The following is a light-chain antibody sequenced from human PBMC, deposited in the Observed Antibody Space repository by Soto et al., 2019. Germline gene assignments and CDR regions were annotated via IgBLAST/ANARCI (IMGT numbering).Light chain of an antibody. CDR1: SSDVGGYNY. CDR2: DVS. CDR3: SSYTSSSTI. Sequence: QSALTQPASVSGSSGQSITISCTGTSSDVGGYNYVSWYQQHPGKAPKLMIYDVSNRPSGVSNRFSGSKSGNTASLTISGLQAEDEADYYCSSYTSSSTIFGTGTKVTVL. J-gene: IGLJ1*01. V-gene: IGLV2-14*01.